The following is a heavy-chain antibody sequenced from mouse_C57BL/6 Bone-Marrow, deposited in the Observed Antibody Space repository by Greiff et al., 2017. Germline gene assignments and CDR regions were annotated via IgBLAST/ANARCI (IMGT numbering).Heavy chain of an antibody. CDR1: GYTFTSYG. V-gene: IGHV1-81*01. CDR3: ARGDYDYDVDY. Sequence: QAQLQQSGAELARPGASVKLSCKASGYTFTSYGISWVKQRTGQGLEWIGEIYPRSGNTYYNEKFKGKATLTADKSSSTAYMELRSLTSEDSAVYFCARGDYDYDVDYWGQGTSVTVSS. D-gene: IGHD2-4*01. J-gene: IGHJ4*01. CDR2: IYPRSGNT.